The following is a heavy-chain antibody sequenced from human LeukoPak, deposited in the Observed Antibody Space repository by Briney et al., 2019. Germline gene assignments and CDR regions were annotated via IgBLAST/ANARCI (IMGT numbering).Heavy chain of an antibody. Sequence: GGSLRLSCAASGFTFSSYAMTWVRQATGKGLEWVSAIGTAGDTYYPGSVKGRFTISRENAKNSLYLQMNSLRAGDTAVYYCAREYCSSTSCYFDPWGQGTLVTVSS. CDR2: IGTAGDT. D-gene: IGHD2-2*01. V-gene: IGHV3-13*01. CDR1: GFTFSSYA. J-gene: IGHJ5*02. CDR3: AREYCSSTSCYFDP.